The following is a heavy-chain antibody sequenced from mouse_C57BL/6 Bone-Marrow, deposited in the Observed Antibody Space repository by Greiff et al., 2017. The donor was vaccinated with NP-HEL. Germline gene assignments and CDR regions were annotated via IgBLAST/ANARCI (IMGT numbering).Heavy chain of an antibody. CDR2: INPSSGYT. CDR1: GYTFTSYW. V-gene: IGHV1-7*01. CDR3: ARYRASTGTRAMDY. J-gene: IGHJ4*01. D-gene: IGHD4-1*02. Sequence: QVQLKESGAELAKPGASVKLSCKASGYTFTSYWMHWVKQRPEPGLEWIGYINPSSGYTKYNQKFKDKATLTADKSSSTAYMQLSSLTYEDSAVYYCARYRASTGTRAMDYWGQGTSVTVSS.